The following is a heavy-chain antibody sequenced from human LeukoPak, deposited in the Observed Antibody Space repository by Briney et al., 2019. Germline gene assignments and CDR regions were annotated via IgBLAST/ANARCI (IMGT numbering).Heavy chain of an antibody. J-gene: IGHJ6*03. CDR1: GYTFTSYD. CDR3: ARAGQTGYYYYYMDV. Sequence: ASVKVSCKASGYTFTSYDFNWVRQATGQGLEWMGWLNPNSGNTGYAQKFQGRVTVTRNTSISTAYMELSSLRSEDTAVYYCARAGQTGYYYYYMDVWGKGTTVTVSS. D-gene: IGHD1-1*01. V-gene: IGHV1-8*01. CDR2: LNPNSGNT.